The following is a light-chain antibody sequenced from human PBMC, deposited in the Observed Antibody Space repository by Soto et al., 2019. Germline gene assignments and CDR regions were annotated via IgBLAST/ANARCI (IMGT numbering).Light chain of an antibody. CDR2: GAS. J-gene: IGKJ4*01. CDR1: QSVGRDY. Sequence: EIVLTQSPATLSLSPGERATLSCGASQSVGRDYLAWYQQKPGLAPRLLIHGASIRATGIPDRFSGSGAGTDFTLIIHRLEPEDVAVYFCQQYASSPLTFGGGTEVEIK. CDR3: QQYASSPLT. V-gene: IGKV3D-20*01.